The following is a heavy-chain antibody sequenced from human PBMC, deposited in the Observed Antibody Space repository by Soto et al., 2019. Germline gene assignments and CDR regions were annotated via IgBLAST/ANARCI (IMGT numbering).Heavy chain of an antibody. CDR1: GYTFSNYG. D-gene: IGHD2-21*02. CDR2: ISAYIGNT. Sequence: QVQLVQSGAEVKKPGDSVKVSCKASGYTFSNYGITWVRQAPGQGLEWMGWISAYIGNTNYAQNLQGRVIMTTDTSTSTAYMDLRRLRSDDTAVYYCARTNTMVTPFVYWGQGTLVTVSS. J-gene: IGHJ4*02. V-gene: IGHV1-18*01. CDR3: ARTNTMVTPFVY.